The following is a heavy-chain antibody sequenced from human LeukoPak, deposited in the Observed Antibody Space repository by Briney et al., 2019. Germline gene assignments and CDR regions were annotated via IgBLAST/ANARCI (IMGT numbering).Heavy chain of an antibody. CDR1: GFTFSSYG. Sequence: PGRSLRLSCAASGFTFSSYGMHWVRQAPGKGLEWVAVISYDGSNKYYADSVKGRFTISRDNSKNTLYLQMNSLRAEDTAVYYCASPRVYGSGYYEIDYWGQGTLVTVSS. CDR2: ISYDGSNK. CDR3: ASPRVYGSGYYEIDY. D-gene: IGHD3-22*01. V-gene: IGHV3-30*03. J-gene: IGHJ4*02.